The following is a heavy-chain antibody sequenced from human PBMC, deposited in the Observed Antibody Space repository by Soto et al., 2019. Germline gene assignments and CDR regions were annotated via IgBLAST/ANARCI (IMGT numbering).Heavy chain of an antibody. V-gene: IGHV1-2*04. D-gene: IGHD3-3*01. Sequence: ASVKVSCKAPGYTFTGYYIHWVRQAPGQRLEWMGWINPNSGGTNYAQKFQGWGTMTRDTSISTAYMELSRLRSDDTAVYYCARGRTTIFGVVNYYYYMDVWGKGTTVTVSS. CDR3: ARGRTTIFGVVNYYYYMDV. J-gene: IGHJ6*03. CDR1: GYTFTGYY. CDR2: INPNSGGT.